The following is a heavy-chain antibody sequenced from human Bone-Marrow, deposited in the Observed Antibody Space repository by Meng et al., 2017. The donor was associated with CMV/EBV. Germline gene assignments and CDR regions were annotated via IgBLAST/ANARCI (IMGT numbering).Heavy chain of an antibody. J-gene: IGHJ5*02. V-gene: IGHV3-74*01. CDR1: GFTFSSYW. CDR3: ARGRGSGSYWAWFDP. D-gene: IGHD1-26*01. CDR2: INSDGSST. Sequence: GESLKISCAASGFTFSSYWMHWVRQAPGKGLLCVSRINSDGSSTSYADSVKGRFTISRDNAKNTLDLQMNSLRAEDTAVDDCARGRGSGSYWAWFDPWGQGTLVTVSS.